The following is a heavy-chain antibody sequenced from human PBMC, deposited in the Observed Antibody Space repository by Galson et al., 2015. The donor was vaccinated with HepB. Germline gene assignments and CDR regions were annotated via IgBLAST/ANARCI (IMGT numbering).Heavy chain of an antibody. CDR2: IYYSGSA. Sequence: TLSLTCTVSGGSISSGNYYWSWVRHHPGKGLEWMGYIYYSGSAYYNPSVKSRVTISVDMSKNQFSLKLNPVTAADTAVYYCARGRSDFSSGYSSEPSFDYWGQGTLVTVSS. V-gene: IGHV4-31*03. CDR3: ARGRSDFSSGYSSEPSFDY. J-gene: IGHJ4*02. CDR1: GGSISSGNYY. D-gene: IGHD3-3*01.